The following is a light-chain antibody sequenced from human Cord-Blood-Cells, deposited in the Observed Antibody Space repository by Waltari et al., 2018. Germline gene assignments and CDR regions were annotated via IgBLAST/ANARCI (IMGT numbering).Light chain of an antibody. V-gene: IGKV3D-7*01. CDR3: QQYNNWPRT. CDR2: GAS. CDR1: QSVSSSY. Sequence: MTQSPATLSLSPGERATLSCRASQSVSSSYLSWYQQKPGQAPRLLIYGASTRATGIPARFSGSGSGTDFTLTISSLQPEDFAVYYCQQYNNWPRTFGQGTKVEIK. J-gene: IGKJ1*01.